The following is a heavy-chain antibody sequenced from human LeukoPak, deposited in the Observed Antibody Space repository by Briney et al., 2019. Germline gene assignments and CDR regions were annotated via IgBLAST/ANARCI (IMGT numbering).Heavy chain of an antibody. J-gene: IGHJ4*02. CDR2: INHSGST. CDR1: GGSFSGYY. V-gene: IGHV4-34*01. CDR3: ARDSWRGYSYDSDY. Sequence: SETLSLTCAVYGGSFSGYYWSWIRQPPGKGLEWIGEINHSGSTNYNPSLKSRVTMSVDTSRNQFSLKLSSVTAADTAVYYCARDSWRGYSYDSDYWGQGTLVTVSS. D-gene: IGHD5-18*01.